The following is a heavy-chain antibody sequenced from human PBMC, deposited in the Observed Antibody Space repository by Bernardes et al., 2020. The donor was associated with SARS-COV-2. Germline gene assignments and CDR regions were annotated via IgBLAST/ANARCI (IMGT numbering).Heavy chain of an antibody. V-gene: IGHV1-2*02. D-gene: IGHD1-26*01. CDR2: INPNRGDT. CDR3: TRGGVDY. J-gene: IGHJ4*02. CDR1: GYTFTAYH. Sequence: ASVKVSCKASGYTFTAYHIHWVRQAPGQGLEWMGWINPNRGDTVYTQRFQGRVTMTRDTSISTVYMELRRLTSDDTAVYYCTRGGVDYWGQGTLVTVSS.